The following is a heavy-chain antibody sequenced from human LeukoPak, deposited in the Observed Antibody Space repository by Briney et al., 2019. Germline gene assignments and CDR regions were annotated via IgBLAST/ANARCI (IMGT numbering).Heavy chain of an antibody. V-gene: IGHV3-48*03. CDR2: ISSSGSTI. Sequence: GGSLRLSCAASGFTFSSYEMNWVRQAPGKGLEWVSYISSSGSTIYYADSVKGRFTISRDNAKNSLYLQMNSLRAEDTAVYYCARDGYSSARTPFDYWGQGTLVTVSS. CDR1: GFTFSSYE. CDR3: ARDGYSSARTPFDY. J-gene: IGHJ4*02. D-gene: IGHD6-19*01.